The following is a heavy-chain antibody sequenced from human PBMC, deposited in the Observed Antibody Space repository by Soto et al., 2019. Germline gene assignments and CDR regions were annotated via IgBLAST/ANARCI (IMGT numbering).Heavy chain of an antibody. J-gene: IGHJ1*01. V-gene: IGHV4-59*08. Sequence: QVQLQESGPGLVKPSETLSLTCTVSGVSISTYYWSWIRQPPGKGLEWIGYIYSGGGTNSNPSLKSRVTISVDTSKNQFSLKLSSVTAADTAVYYCARHSRAAGDFQHWGQGTLVTVSS. CDR3: ARHSRAAGDFQH. D-gene: IGHD6-13*01. CDR2: IYSGGGT. CDR1: GVSISTYY.